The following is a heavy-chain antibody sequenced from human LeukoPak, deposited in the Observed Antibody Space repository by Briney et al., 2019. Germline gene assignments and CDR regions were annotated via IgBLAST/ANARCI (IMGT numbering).Heavy chain of an antibody. CDR1: GFTFSSYW. CDR3: ARDYCSGGSCYFEF. V-gene: IGHV3-74*01. CDR2: INSDGSTT. D-gene: IGHD2-15*01. Sequence: GGSLGLSCAASGFTFSSYWMHWVRQAPGEGLVWVSRINSDGSTTNYADSVKGRFTISRDNAKNTLYLQLNSLRAEDTAVYYCARDYCSGGSCYFEFWGQGTLVTVSS. J-gene: IGHJ4*02.